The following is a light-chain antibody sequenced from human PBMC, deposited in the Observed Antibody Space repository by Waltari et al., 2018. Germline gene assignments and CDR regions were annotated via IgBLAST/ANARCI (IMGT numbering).Light chain of an antibody. CDR3: QQSYSKPWT. CDR1: QSITSY. J-gene: IGKJ1*01. V-gene: IGKV1-39*01. Sequence: DIQMTHPQSSLSASVGARGTITCRASQSITSYLNWYQQKPGKAPNLLISGASSLHTEVPSRFSGSGSGTDFALTISSLQPEDFATYYCQQSYSKPWTFGQGTKVDIK. CDR2: GAS.